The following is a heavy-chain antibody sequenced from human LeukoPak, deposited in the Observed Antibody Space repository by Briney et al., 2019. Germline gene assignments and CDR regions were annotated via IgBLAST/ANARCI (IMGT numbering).Heavy chain of an antibody. CDR2: ISGSGGTT. D-gene: IGHD6-13*01. CDR3: ATSSSWPPGVG. CDR1: GFTFSTYA. V-gene: IGHV3-23*01. J-gene: IGHJ4*02. Sequence: PGGSLRLSCAAAGFTFSTYAMSRVRQAPGKGLEWVSAISGSGGTTYYADSVKGRFTISRDNSKNTLYLQMNSLRDEDTAVYYCATSSSWPPGVGWGQGTLVTVSS.